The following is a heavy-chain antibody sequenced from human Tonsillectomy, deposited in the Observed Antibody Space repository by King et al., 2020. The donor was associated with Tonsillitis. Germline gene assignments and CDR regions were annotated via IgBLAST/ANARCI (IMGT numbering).Heavy chain of an antibody. V-gene: IGHV3-30*18. J-gene: IGHJ4*02. CDR1: GFTFSNYG. D-gene: IGHD3-9*01. CDR3: AKDLSGSH. CDR2: ISYDGSNK. Sequence: VQLVESGGGVVQHGRSLRLSCAASGFTFSNYGMHWVRQAPGKGLEWVAVISYDGSNKYYADSVKGRFTISRDDAKNTLYLQMNSLRAEDTAVYYCAKDLSGSHWGQGTLVTVSS.